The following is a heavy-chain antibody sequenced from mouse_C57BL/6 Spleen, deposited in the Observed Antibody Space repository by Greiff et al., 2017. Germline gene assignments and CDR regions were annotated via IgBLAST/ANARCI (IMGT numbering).Heavy chain of an antibody. CDR2: ISSGSSTI. D-gene: IGHD1-1*01. J-gene: IGHJ4*01. CDR3: ARILRSYAMDY. V-gene: IGHV5-17*01. Sequence: DVQLVESGGGLVKPGGSLKLSCAASGFTFSDYGMHWVRQAPEKGLEWVAYISSGSSTISYADTVKGRFTISRDNAKNTLFLQMTSLRSEDTAMYYCARILRSYAMDYWGQGTSVTVSS. CDR1: GFTFSDYG.